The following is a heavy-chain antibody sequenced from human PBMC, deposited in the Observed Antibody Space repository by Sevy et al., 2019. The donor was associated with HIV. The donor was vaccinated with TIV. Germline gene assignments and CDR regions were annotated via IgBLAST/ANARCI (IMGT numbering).Heavy chain of an antibody. CDR1: GFTFNTHA. D-gene: IGHD3-22*01. J-gene: IGHJ3*01. Sequence: GGSLRLSCAASGFTFNTHAMTWVRQAPGKGLEWVSVISGPGLSKYYADSGKGRFTISRDNSKNTLYLQMNSLRADDTATYYCAKALNPALESMIEVVLRTLKGFDVWGQGTMVTVSS. CDR3: AKALNPALESMIEVVLRTLKGFDV. V-gene: IGHV3-23*01. CDR2: ISGPGLSK.